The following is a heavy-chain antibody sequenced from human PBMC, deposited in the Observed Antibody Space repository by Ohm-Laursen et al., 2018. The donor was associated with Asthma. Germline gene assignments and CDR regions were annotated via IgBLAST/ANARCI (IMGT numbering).Heavy chain of an antibody. V-gene: IGHV4-59*08. CDR3: ARSAPLIRYFDY. Sequence: SDTLSLTCTVSGGSISSYYWSWIRQPPGKGLEWIGYIYYSGSTNYNPSLKSRVTISVDTSKNQFSLKLSSVTAADTAVYYCARSAPLIRYFDYWGQGTLVTVSS. CDR1: GGSISSYY. J-gene: IGHJ4*02. CDR2: IYYSGST.